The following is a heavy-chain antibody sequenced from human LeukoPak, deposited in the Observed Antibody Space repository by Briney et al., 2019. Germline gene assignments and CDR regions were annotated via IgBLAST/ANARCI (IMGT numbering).Heavy chain of an antibody. D-gene: IGHD5-18*01. CDR1: GYTFTSYD. CDR2: MNPSSGNT. V-gene: IGHV1-8*01. CDR3: ARDVTRLLYYFDY. Sequence: GASVKVSCKASGYTFTSYDINWVRQATGQGLEWLGWMNPSSGNTGYAQKFQGRVTMTRDTSISTAYMELSSLRSEDTAVYYCARDVTRLLYYFDYWGQGTLVTVSS. J-gene: IGHJ4*02.